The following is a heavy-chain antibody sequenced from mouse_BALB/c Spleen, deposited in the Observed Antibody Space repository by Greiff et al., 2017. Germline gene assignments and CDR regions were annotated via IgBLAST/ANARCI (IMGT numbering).Heavy chain of an antibody. Sequence: VQLKESGPGLVKPSQSLSLTCTVTGYSITSDYAWNWIRQFPGNKLEWMGYISYSGSTSYNPSLKSRISITRDTSKNQFFLQLNSVTTEDTATYYCAREDWGYWGQGTLVTVSA. V-gene: IGHV3-2*02. CDR3: AREDWGY. J-gene: IGHJ3*01. D-gene: IGHD4-1*01. CDR1: GYSITSDYA. CDR2: ISYSGST.